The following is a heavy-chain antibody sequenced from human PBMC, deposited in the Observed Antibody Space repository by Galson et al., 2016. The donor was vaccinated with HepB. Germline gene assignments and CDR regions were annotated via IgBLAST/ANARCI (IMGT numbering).Heavy chain of an antibody. D-gene: IGHD3-3*01. CDR2: IIPSSGTP. J-gene: IGHJ4*02. CDR3: ARDYSSRSGYSPFQD. Sequence: SVKVSCKASGCTFSSNDLSWVRQAPGQGLEWMGGIIPSSGTPDYAQKFQGRVTITADESTSTAYMELSSLRSEDTAVYFCARDYSSRSGYSPFQDWGEGTQVAVSS. CDR1: GCTFSSND. V-gene: IGHV1-69*13.